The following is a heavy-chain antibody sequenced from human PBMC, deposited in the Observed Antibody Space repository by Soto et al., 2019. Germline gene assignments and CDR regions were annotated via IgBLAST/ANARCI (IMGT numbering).Heavy chain of an antibody. CDR2: IIPIFGTA. CDR1: GGTFSSYA. Sequence: GASVKVSCKASGGTFSSYAISWVRQAPGQGLEWMGGIIPIFGTANYARKFQGRVTITADESTSTAYMELSSLRSEDTAVYYCAREGGGYYDSSGYYNWFDPGAREPWSPSPQ. CDR3: AREGGGYYDSSGYYNWFDP. V-gene: IGHV1-69*13. D-gene: IGHD3-22*01. J-gene: IGHJ5*02.